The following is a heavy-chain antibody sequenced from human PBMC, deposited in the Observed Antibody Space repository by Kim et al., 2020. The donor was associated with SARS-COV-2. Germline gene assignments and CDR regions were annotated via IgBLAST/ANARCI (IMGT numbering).Heavy chain of an antibody. CDR3: TKVYNTDWYAGNWFES. CDR2: RNYI. V-gene: IGHV3-21*01. Sequence: RNYIYFADSVKGRFTISRDNAKNSLYLQMDSLGAEDTAMYYCTKVYNTDWYAGNWFESWGQGTLVTVSS. J-gene: IGHJ5*01. D-gene: IGHD3-9*01.